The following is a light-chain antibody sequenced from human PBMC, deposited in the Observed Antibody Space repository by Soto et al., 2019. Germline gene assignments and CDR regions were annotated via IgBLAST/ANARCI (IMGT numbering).Light chain of an antibody. Sequence: DIQMTQSPSTLSGSEGHRVTITCRASQTISSWLAWYQQKPGKAPKLLIYKASTLKSGVPSRFSGSGSGTEFTLTISSLQPDDFATYYCQHYNSYSEAFGQGTKVELK. CDR2: KAS. J-gene: IGKJ1*01. CDR3: QHYNSYSEA. CDR1: QTISSW. V-gene: IGKV1-5*03.